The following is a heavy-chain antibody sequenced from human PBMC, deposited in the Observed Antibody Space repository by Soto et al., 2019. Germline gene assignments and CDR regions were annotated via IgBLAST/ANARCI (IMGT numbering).Heavy chain of an antibody. D-gene: IGHD4-17*01. CDR3: ARCDYNGYYFDY. Sequence: GASVEVSCKASGYTFGSCYRRWVRQAPGQGYEWMGIINPSGGSTTYAQKFQGRVTMTRDTSTTTVYMELSSLKSEDTAVYYRARCDYNGYYFDYWGQGTLVTVSS. CDR2: INPSGGST. V-gene: IGHV1-46*01. CDR1: GYTFGSCY. J-gene: IGHJ4*02.